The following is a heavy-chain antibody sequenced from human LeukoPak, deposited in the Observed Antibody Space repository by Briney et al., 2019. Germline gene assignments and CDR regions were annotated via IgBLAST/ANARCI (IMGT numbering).Heavy chain of an antibody. CDR2: INPNSGGT. CDR3: ARGGSRYGGNNWFDP. J-gene: IGHJ5*02. D-gene: IGHD3-16*01. V-gene: IGHV1-2*02. CDR1: GYTFIGYY. Sequence: GASVKVSCKASGYTFIGYYMHWVRQAPGQGLEWMGWINPNSGGTNYAQKFQGRVTMTRDTSISTAYMELSRLRSDDTAVYYCARGGSRYGGNNWFDPWGQGTLVTVSS.